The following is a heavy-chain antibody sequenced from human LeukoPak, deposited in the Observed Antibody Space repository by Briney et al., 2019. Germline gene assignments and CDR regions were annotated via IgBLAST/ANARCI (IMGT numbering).Heavy chain of an antibody. Sequence: GASVNVSCKASEYTFTGYYMHWVRQAPGQGLEWMGWINPNSGPTNYAQKFQGRVTMTRDTSISTAYMELSRLRSDDTAVYYCARDQSGSSGYSDYWGQGTLVTVSS. CDR1: EYTFTGYY. D-gene: IGHD3-22*01. V-gene: IGHV1-2*02. CDR3: ARDQSGSSGYSDY. CDR2: INPNSGPT. J-gene: IGHJ4*02.